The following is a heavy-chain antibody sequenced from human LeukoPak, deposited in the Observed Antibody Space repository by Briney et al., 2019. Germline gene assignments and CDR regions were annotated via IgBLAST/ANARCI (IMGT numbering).Heavy chain of an antibody. D-gene: IGHD5-24*01. CDR1: GYTFTNFA. CDR3: AIRDGHTDH. V-gene: IGHV1-3*03. CDR2: INPANGYT. Sequence: GASVKVSCKASGYTFTNFAMHWVRQAPGLTIEWLAWINPANGYTRYSQQFQDRVTVTSDTSAAKAYMELSSLRSEDKAVYYCAIRDGHTDHWGQGTLVTVSS. J-gene: IGHJ4*02.